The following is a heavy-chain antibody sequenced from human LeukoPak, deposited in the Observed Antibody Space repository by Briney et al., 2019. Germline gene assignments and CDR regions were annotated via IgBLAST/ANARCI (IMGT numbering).Heavy chain of an antibody. V-gene: IGHV4-34*01. CDR1: GGSFSGYY. J-gene: IGHJ4*02. Sequence: SETLSLTCAVYGGSFSGYYWSWIRQPPGKGLEWIGEINHSGSTNYNPSLKSRVTISVDTSKNQFSLKLSSVTAADTAVYYCARMVVAAFDDYWGQGTPVTVSS. CDR2: INHSGST. D-gene: IGHD2-15*01. CDR3: ARMVVAAFDDY.